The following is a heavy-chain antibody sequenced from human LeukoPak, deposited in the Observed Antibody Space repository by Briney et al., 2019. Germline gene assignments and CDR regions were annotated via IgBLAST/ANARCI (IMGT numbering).Heavy chain of an antibody. J-gene: IGHJ3*01. CDR3: ARDIVDTAMARSGHVG. D-gene: IGHD5-18*01. Sequence: SETLSLTCTVSGGSISSYYWSWIRQPPGKGLEWIGYIYYSGSTNHNPSLKSRVTISVDTSKNQFSLKLSSVTAADTAVYYCARDIVDTAMARSGHVGWGQGTMVTVSS. CDR1: GGSISSYY. V-gene: IGHV4-59*01. CDR2: IYYSGST.